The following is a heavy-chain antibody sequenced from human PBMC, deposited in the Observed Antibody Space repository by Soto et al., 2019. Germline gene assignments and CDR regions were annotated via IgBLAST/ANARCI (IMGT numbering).Heavy chain of an antibody. CDR3: AKSKRPTVTTPTYYFDY. CDR1: GGTFSSYA. J-gene: IGHJ4*02. D-gene: IGHD4-4*01. V-gene: IGHV1-69*13. CDR2: IIPIFGTA. Sequence: SVKVSCKASGGTFSSYAISWVRQAPGQGLEWMGGIIPIFGTANYAQKFQGRVTITADESTSTAYMELSSLRSEDTAVYYCAKSKRPTVTTPTYYFDYWGQGTLVTVSS.